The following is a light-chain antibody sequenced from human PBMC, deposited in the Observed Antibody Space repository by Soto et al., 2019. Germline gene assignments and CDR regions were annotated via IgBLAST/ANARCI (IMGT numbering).Light chain of an antibody. Sequence: DIQMTQSPSSLSASIGDRVTITCRASQGINNFLAWYQQKPGEAPKLLLYAASILRSGVPARFSGSGSGTDSTLTISSLQPEDVATYYCQKYNSPPRTFGQGTRV. J-gene: IGKJ1*01. CDR3: QKYNSPPRT. CDR2: AAS. CDR1: QGINNF. V-gene: IGKV1-27*01.